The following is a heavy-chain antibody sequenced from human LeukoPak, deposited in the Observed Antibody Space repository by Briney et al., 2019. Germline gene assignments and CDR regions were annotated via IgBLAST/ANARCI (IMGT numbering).Heavy chain of an antibody. Sequence: SVKVSCKASGGNFRTYKIHWVRQAPGQGLEWMGEIIPIFGIPNYAQKFQDRLTITADDSTGTAYMELTSLRSEDTAVYYCVRDPGPDGYGLDDYWGQGTLVTVSS. J-gene: IGHJ4*02. CDR3: VRDPGPDGYGLDDY. D-gene: IGHD5-24*01. CDR1: GGNFRTYK. V-gene: IGHV1-69*13. CDR2: IIPIFGIP.